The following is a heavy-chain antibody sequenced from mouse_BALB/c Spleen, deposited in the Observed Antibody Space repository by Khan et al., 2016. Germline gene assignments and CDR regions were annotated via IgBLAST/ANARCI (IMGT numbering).Heavy chain of an antibody. J-gene: IGHJ2*01. CDR2: IRNKANGYTT. CDR3: ARDNYFDY. V-gene: IGHV7-3*02. CDR1: GFTFTDYY. Sequence: EVELVESGGGLVQPGGSLRLSCATSGFTFTDYYMSWVRQPPGKALEWLGFIRNKANGYTTEYSASVKGRFTISRDNTQSILYLQMNTLSAEDSATYYCARDNYFDYWGQGTTLTVSS.